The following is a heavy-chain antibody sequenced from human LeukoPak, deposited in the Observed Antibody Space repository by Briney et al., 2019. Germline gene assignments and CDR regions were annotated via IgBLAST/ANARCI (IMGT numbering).Heavy chain of an antibody. CDR3: ARGRPVVTYFDY. J-gene: IGHJ4*02. D-gene: IGHD3-22*01. Sequence: NPSETLSLTCAVYGGSFSGYYWSWIRQPPGKGPEWIGEINHSGSTNYNPSLKSRVTISVDTSKNQFSLKLSSVTAADTAVYYCARGRPVVTYFDYWGQGTLVTVSS. CDR1: GGSFSGYY. CDR2: INHSGST. V-gene: IGHV4-34*01.